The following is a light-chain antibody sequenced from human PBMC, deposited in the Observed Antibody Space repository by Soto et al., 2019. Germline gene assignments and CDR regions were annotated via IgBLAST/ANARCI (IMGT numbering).Light chain of an antibody. CDR3: QQFSAWPLT. V-gene: IGKV3-15*01. J-gene: IGKJ4*01. Sequence: EIVMTQSPATLSVSPGEKATLSCRASQSVNNNLAWYQQKPGQAPRLLIYFASTRATGIPARFSGSGSGTEFSLTISSLQSEDFAFYYCQQFSAWPLTFGGGTKVETK. CDR2: FAS. CDR1: QSVNNN.